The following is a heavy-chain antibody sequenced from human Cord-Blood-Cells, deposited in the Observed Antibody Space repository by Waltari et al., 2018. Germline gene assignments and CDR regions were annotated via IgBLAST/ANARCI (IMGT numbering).Heavy chain of an antibody. CDR1: GYPLPELS. J-gene: IGHJ2*01. V-gene: IGHV1-24*01. CDR3: ATDLGQRRHWYFDL. Sequence: QFQLVQSGAEGKKPGASVKVSCKVSGYPLPELSIPWLRQPPGKGLEWMGGFDPEDGETIYAQKFQGRVTMTEDTSTDTAYMELSSLRSEDTAVYYCATDLGQRRHWYFDLWGRGTLVTVSS. CDR2: FDPEDGET. D-gene: IGHD7-27*01.